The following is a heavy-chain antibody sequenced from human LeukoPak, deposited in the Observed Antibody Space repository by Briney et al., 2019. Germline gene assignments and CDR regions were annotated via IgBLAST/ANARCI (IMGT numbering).Heavy chain of an antibody. CDR2: ISGSGSST. Sequence: GGSLRLSCVASGFTFSRQAMTWVRQAPGKGLEWVSSISGSGSSTYYADSVKGRFTISRDNSKNTLYLQMNSLRAEDTAIYYCAKDLTLYGDFPYFDYWGQGTLVTVSS. CDR1: GFTFSRQA. D-gene: IGHD2-21*01. CDR3: AKDLTLYGDFPYFDY. V-gene: IGHV3-23*01. J-gene: IGHJ4*02.